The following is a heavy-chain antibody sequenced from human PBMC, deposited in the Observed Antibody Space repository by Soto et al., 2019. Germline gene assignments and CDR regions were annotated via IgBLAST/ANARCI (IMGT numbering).Heavy chain of an antibody. CDR2: IFDSGTT. J-gene: IGHJ4*02. D-gene: IGHD7-27*01. CDR3: ARGPSGDKVHY. Sequence: QVQLQESGPGLVKPSQTLSLTCTVSGGSITSDYSCWSWIRQPPGEGLEWIGHIFDSGTTYTNPSLRSQVAISLDTSKNHCSLILSSVTAADTAVYYCARGPSGDKVHYWGQGALVTVSS. V-gene: IGHV4-30-4*01. CDR1: GGSITSDYSC.